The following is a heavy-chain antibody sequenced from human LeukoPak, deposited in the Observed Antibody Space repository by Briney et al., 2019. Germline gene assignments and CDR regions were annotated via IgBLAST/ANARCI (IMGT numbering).Heavy chain of an antibody. CDR1: GYTFTSYD. CDR2: MNPNSGNT. Sequence: ASVKVSCKASGYTFTSYDINWVRQATGQGLEWMGWMNPNSGNTGYAQKFQGRVTITRNTSISTAYMELSSLRSEDTAVYYCARARKAPAAMRSYYFDYWGQGTLVTVSS. J-gene: IGHJ4*02. D-gene: IGHD2-2*01. V-gene: IGHV1-8*03. CDR3: ARARKAPAAMRSYYFDY.